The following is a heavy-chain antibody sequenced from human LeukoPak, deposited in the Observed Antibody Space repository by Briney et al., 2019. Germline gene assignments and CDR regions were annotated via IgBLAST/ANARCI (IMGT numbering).Heavy chain of an antibody. CDR2: INHSGST. V-gene: IGHV4-34*01. CDR1: GGSFSGYY. CDR3: ARGGVVVVPAVWFDP. Sequence: SETLSLTCAVYGGSFSGYYWSWIRQPPGKGLEWIGEINHSGSTNYNPSLKSRVTISVDTSKNQFSLKLSSVTAADTAVYYCARGGVVVVPAVWFDPWGQGTPVTVSS. J-gene: IGHJ5*02. D-gene: IGHD2-2*01.